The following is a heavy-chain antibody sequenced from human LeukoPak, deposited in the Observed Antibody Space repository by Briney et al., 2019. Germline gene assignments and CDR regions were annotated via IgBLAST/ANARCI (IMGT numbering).Heavy chain of an antibody. CDR3: ANGGEYCSGGSCYHWGGMDYYYGMDV. D-gene: IGHD2-15*01. CDR2: ISGSGGST. Sequence: GGSLRLSCAASGFTFSSYAMSWVRQAPGKGLEWVSAISGSGGSTYYADSVKGRVTISRANSKNTLYLQMNSLRAEETAVYYCANGGEYCSGGSCYHWGGMDYYYGMDVWGQGTTVTVSS. V-gene: IGHV3-23*01. CDR1: GFTFSSYA. J-gene: IGHJ6*02.